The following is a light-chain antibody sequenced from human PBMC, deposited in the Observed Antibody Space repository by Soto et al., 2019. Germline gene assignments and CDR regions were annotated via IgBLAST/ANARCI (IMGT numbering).Light chain of an antibody. J-gene: IGLJ1*01. CDR1: SSDVGTYKY. CDR2: EVT. CDR3: SSYTNIDTRACV. Sequence: QSALTQPASVSGSPGQSSTISCSGTSSDVGTYKYVSWYQQHPGKAPKLIIYEVTDRPSGVSNRFSGSKSGNTASLTISGLQAEDEAEYYCSSYTNIDTRACVFGTGTKVTVL. V-gene: IGLV2-14*01.